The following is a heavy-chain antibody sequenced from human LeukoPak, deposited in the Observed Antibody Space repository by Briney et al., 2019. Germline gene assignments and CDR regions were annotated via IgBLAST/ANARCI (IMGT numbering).Heavy chain of an antibody. J-gene: IGHJ2*01. CDR3: ARLYFDWPDWYFDL. Sequence: SETLSLTCTVSGGSISSYYWCWIRQPPGKGLEWIGYIYYSGSTNYNPSLKSRVTISVDTSKNQFSLKLSSVTAADAAVYYCARLYFDWPDWYFDLWGRGTLVTVSS. V-gene: IGHV4-59*01. CDR1: GGSISSYY. D-gene: IGHD3-9*01. CDR2: IYYSGST.